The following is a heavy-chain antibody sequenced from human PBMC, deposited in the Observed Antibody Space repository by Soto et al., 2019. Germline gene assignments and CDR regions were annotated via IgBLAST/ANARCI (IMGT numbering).Heavy chain of an antibody. Sequence: VQLVQSGAEVKKPGASVKVSCKASGYTFTSYGISWVRQAPGQGLEWMGWISVYNGDTNYAQRLQDRVTLTTDASTSTAYMELRSLRSDDTAVYFCARTPGIVATSMDYWGQGTLVTVSS. J-gene: IGHJ4*02. D-gene: IGHD5-12*01. CDR1: GYTFTSYG. CDR2: ISVYNGDT. V-gene: IGHV1-18*01. CDR3: ARTPGIVATSMDY.